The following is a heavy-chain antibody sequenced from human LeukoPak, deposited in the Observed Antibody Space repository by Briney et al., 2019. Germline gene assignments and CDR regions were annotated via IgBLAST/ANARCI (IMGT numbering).Heavy chain of an antibody. V-gene: IGHV3-74*01. CDR2: IKGDGIST. J-gene: IGHJ4*02. Sequence: PGGSLRVSCAASGFDFSSNWMHWVRHAPGQGLVWVSRIKGDGISTNYADSVKGRFTISRDIAKNTLYLQMNSLRAEDRGVYYCAKDHYWSIDYWGRGALVTVSS. CDR1: GFDFSSNW. D-gene: IGHD3-3*01. CDR3: AKDHYWSIDY.